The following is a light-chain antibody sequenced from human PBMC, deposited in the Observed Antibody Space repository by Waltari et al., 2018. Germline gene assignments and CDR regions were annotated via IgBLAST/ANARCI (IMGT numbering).Light chain of an antibody. CDR2: VKD. CDR3: SSRNGRANQVV. Sequence: SSELTQDPAVSVALGQTVRITCQGDSLRTSYASWYQLKPGQAPVLVIYVKDKRPSGIPDRISGYSSGATSSLTITGAQAEDEADYYCSSRNGRANQVVFAGGTKVTVL. J-gene: IGLJ3*02. V-gene: IGLV3-19*01. CDR1: SLRTSY.